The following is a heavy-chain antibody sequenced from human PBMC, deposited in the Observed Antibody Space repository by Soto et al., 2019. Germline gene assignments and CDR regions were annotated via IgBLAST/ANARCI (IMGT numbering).Heavy chain of an antibody. D-gene: IGHD1-7*01. CDR1: GGTFSSYA. J-gene: IGHJ5*02. CDR3: ARVGSRLTGTNDLFDP. V-gene: IGHV1-69*13. Sequence: ASVKVSCKASGGTFSSYAISWVRQAPGQGLEWMGGIIPIFGTANYAQKFQGRVTITADESTSTAYMELSSLRSEDTAVYYCARVGSRLTGTNDLFDPWGKGTLVTVSS. CDR2: IIPIFGTA.